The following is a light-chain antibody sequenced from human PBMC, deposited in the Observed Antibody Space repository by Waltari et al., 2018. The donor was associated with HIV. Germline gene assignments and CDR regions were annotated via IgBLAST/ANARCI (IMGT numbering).Light chain of an antibody. CDR2: AAA. CDR1: QSIDTY. V-gene: IGKV1-39*01. CDR3: QQSYSSLST. Sequence: DIQMTQSPSSLSASLGDRVTITCRASQSIDTYLNWYQQRPGDATKLLIYAAANLQSGVPSRFSGRGSGTDFTLTISSLQPEDFATYFCQQSYSSLSTFGQGTKL. J-gene: IGKJ2*01.